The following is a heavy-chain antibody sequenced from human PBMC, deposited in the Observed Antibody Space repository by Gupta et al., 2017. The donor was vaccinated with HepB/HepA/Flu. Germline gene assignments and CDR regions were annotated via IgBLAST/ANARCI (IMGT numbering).Heavy chain of an antibody. J-gene: IGHJ4*02. CDR3: VKYRYDGPLG. CDR1: GGSINTNFYY. V-gene: IGHV4-39*01. Sequence: QLQLQESGPGLVKPSETLSLTCTVSGGSINTNFYYWGWIRQPPGKGLEWIATIFYSGHTYSNSSLKSRVTISMDTSENQFSLRLSSVTAADTAVYYGVKYRYDGPLGWGQGILVAVSS. CDR2: IFYSGHT. D-gene: IGHD5-18*01.